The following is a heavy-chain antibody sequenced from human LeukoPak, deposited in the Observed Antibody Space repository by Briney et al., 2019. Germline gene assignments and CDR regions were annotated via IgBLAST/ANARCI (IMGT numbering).Heavy chain of an antibody. CDR1: GFTFSSYG. CDR2: ISYDGSNK. V-gene: IGHV3-30*18. Sequence: GGSLRLSCAASGFTFSSYGMHWVRQAPGKGLEWVAVISYDGSNKYYADSVKGRFTISRDNSKNTLYLQMNSLRAEDTAVYYCAKDDFYGTYYYYGMDVWGQGTTVTVSS. CDR3: AKDDFYGTYYYYGMDV. D-gene: IGHD4-17*01. J-gene: IGHJ6*02.